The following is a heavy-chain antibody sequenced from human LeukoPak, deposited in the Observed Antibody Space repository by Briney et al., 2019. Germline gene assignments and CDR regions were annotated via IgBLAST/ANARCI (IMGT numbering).Heavy chain of an antibody. D-gene: IGHD6-6*01. Sequence: GGSLRLSCAASGFTSSSYAMSWVRQAPGKGLEWVSAISGSGGSTYYADSVKGRFTISRDNSKNTLYLQMNSLRAEDTAVYYCAKDSTRSIAAFSPSYYFDYWGQGTLVTVSS. J-gene: IGHJ4*02. CDR2: ISGSGGST. CDR1: GFTSSSYA. V-gene: IGHV3-23*01. CDR3: AKDSTRSIAAFSPSYYFDY.